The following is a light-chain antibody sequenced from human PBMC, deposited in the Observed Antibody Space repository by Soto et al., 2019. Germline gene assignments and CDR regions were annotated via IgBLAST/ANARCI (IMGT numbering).Light chain of an antibody. CDR3: QQSYSTPRG. CDR1: QSINTY. V-gene: IGKV1-39*01. J-gene: IGKJ3*01. Sequence: DIQMTQSPSSLSASVGDRVTITCRASQSINTYLNWYQQNPGKAPKLLIYAASRVQSGVPSRFSGSGSGTDFNLTISSLHPEDFATYYCQQSYSTPRGFGPGTKVEIK. CDR2: AAS.